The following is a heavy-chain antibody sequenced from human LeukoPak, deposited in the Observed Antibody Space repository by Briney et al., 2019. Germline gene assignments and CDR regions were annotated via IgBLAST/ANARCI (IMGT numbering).Heavy chain of an antibody. CDR1: GGSISSYH. Sequence: SETLSLTCTVSGGSISSYHWSWIRQPPGKGLEWIGYIYYTGSTNYNPSLKSRVTISVDTSKNQFSLKLSSVTAADTAVYYCARHDWLLKTTNWFDPWGQGTLVTASS. CDR2: IYYTGST. J-gene: IGHJ5*02. V-gene: IGHV4-59*08. D-gene: IGHD2-15*01. CDR3: ARHDWLLKTTNWFDP.